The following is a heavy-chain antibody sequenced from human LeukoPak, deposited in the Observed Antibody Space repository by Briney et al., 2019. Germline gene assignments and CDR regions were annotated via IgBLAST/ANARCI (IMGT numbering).Heavy chain of an antibody. V-gene: IGHV3-23*01. D-gene: IGHD2-2*01. CDR3: AKAAYCTSTSCHFSGYAQRPLDS. Sequence: PGGSLRLSCAASGFTLSNYAMSWVRQAPGKGLEWVSGITTSGGRTYYADSVKGRFTISRDNSKNTLYLQMNSLRAEDTAVYYCAKAAYCTSTSCHFSGYAQRPLDSWGQGTLVTVSS. CDR2: ITTSGGRT. J-gene: IGHJ4*02. CDR1: GFTLSNYA.